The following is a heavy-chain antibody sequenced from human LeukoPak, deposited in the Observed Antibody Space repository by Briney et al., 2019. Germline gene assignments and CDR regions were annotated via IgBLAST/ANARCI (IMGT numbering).Heavy chain of an antibody. V-gene: IGHV4-38-2*01. CDR2: IYHSGST. D-gene: IGHD1-26*01. CDR3: AKMGSGSYLTYYYYMDV. J-gene: IGHJ6*03. Sequence: SETLSLTCAVSGYSISSGYYWGWIRQPPGKGLEWIGNIYHSGSTYQNPSLKSRVAMSVDTSKNQFSLKLSFVTAADTAVYYCAKMGSGSYLTYYYYMDVWGKGTAVTVSS. CDR1: GYSISSGYY.